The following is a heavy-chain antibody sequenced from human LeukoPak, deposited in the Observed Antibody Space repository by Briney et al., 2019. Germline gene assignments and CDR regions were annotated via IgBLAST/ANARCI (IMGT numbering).Heavy chain of an antibody. V-gene: IGHV1-18*01. CDR1: GYTFNTYG. CDR3: ARGPHERSGYPDD. J-gene: IGHJ4*02. Sequence: GASVKVYCKPSGYTFNTYGITWVRQAPGQGLEWMGWISPYNGNTNYAQKFQGRVTLTTDTSTSTAYMELRSLRSDDTAVYYCARGPHERSGYPDDWGQGTLVTVSS. CDR2: ISPYNGNT. D-gene: IGHD3-22*01.